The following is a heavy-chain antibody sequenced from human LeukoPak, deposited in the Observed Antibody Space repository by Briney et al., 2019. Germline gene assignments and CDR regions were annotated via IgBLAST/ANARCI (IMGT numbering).Heavy chain of an antibody. CDR2: SSAYNGNT. D-gene: IGHD2-21*01. Sequence: ASVKVSCKSSGYTFTSYGISWVRQAPGQGLEWMGWSSAYNGNTNYAQNLRGRVTVTIDTSTRTAYMELRSVRSDDTAIYYCARDNEEVPGTCSDYWGQGTLVTVSS. J-gene: IGHJ4*02. CDR1: GYTFTSYG. CDR3: ARDNEEVPGTCSDY. V-gene: IGHV1-18*01.